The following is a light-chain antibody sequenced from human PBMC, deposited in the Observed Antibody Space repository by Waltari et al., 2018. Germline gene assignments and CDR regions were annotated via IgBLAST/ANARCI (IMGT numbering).Light chain of an antibody. Sequence: DIVMTQSPLSLPVTPGEPASISCMSSQSHLHSNGYNYLDWYLQKPGLSLQLLIYLGSNRASGVPDRFSGSGSGTDFTLKISRVEAEDVGVYYCMQALQTPRTFGGGTKVEIK. CDR2: LGS. V-gene: IGKV2-28*01. CDR3: MQALQTPRT. J-gene: IGKJ4*01. CDR1: QSHLHSNGYNY.